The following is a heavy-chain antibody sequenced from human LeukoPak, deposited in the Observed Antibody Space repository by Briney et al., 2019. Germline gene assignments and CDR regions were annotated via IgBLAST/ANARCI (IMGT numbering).Heavy chain of an antibody. Sequence: PSGTLSLTCAVSGGSITSNSWWSWVRQPPGKGLEWIGNIFYSGSTSFNPSLKSRVTISVDTSRNQFSLKLNSVTAADTAVYYCARDRPNSGSGSYYYMDVWGKGTTVTVSS. CDR2: IFYSGST. CDR3: ARDRPNSGSGSYYYMDV. CDR1: GGSITSNSW. V-gene: IGHV4-4*02. D-gene: IGHD3-10*01. J-gene: IGHJ6*03.